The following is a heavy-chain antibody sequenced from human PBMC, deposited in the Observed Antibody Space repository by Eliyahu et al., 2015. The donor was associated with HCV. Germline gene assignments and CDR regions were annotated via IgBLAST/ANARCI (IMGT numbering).Heavy chain of an antibody. V-gene: IGHV1-2*06. CDR2: INPXSGDT. CDR3: ARDPDFVPKIAP. CDR1: GXXFTGYF. Sequence: QVQLVQSGPEVRKAGDSVNVSCKSSGXXFTGYFXHWVRQAPGQGLEWMGRINPXSGDTDYAPKFEDRVIITRDTSTNTVYIELSRLRSDDTASYYCARDPDFVPKIAPWGQGTLVTVSS. D-gene: IGHD2-21*01. J-gene: IGHJ4*02.